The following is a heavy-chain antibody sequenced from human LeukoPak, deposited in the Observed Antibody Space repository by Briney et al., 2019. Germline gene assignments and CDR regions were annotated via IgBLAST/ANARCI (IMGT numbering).Heavy chain of an antibody. CDR2: ISSSSNTI. D-gene: IGHD6-13*01. CDR1: GFTFSSYR. J-gene: IGHJ4*02. CDR3: ARGYSLFEY. V-gene: IGHV3-48*01. Sequence: GGSLRLSCAASGFTFSSYRMNWVRQAPGKGLEWVSHISSSSNTIYYADSVKGRFTISRDNAKSSLYLQMNSLRAEDTAVYYCARGYSLFEYWGQGTLVTVSS.